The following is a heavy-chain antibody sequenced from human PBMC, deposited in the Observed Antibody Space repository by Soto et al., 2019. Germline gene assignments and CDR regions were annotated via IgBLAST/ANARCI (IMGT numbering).Heavy chain of an antibody. J-gene: IGHJ2*01. Sequence: GGSLRLSCAASGFTFSSYEMNWVRKAPGKGLEWVSYISSSGSTIYYAVYVKGRFTISRDNAKNSLYLQMNSLRAEDTAVYYCARDHGSNGVCYWYFDLWGRGALFTVSS. CDR3: ARDHGSNGVCYWYFDL. CDR2: ISSSGSTI. CDR1: GFTFSSYE. D-gene: IGHD2-8*01. V-gene: IGHV3-48*03.